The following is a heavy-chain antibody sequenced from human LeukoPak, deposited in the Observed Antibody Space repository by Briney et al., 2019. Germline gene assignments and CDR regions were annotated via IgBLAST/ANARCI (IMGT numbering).Heavy chain of an antibody. J-gene: IGHJ6*03. V-gene: IGHV1-2*02. Sequence: ASVKVSCKASGYTFTGYYMHWVRQAPGQGLEWMGWINPNSGGTNYAQKFQGRVTMTRDTSISTAYMEPSRLRSDDTAVYYCARAYLRYYDILTGYYLPDYYYYMDVWGKGTTVTVSS. D-gene: IGHD3-9*01. CDR1: GYTFTGYY. CDR2: INPNSGGT. CDR3: ARAYLRYYDILTGYYLPDYYYYMDV.